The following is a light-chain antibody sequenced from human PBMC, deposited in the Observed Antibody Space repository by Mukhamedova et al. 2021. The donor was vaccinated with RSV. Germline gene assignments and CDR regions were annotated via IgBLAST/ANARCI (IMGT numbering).Light chain of an antibody. J-gene: IGKJ4*01. CDR3: QQRHNWPLT. Sequence: WYQRRVHGKAPKRLIYAASSLQSGVPSRFSGSGSGADFALTINNLEPEDFAIYYCQQRHNWPLTFGGGTKVEV. V-gene: IGKV1-17*02. CDR2: AAS.